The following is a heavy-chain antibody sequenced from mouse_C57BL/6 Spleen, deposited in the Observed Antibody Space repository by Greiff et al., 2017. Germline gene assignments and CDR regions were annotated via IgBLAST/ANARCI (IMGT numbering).Heavy chain of an antibody. CDR1: GYSITSGYY. CDR2: ISYDGSN. CDR3: ARDGGTGGFAY. J-gene: IGHJ3*01. Sequence: EVQLVESGPGLVKPSQSLSLTCSVTGYSITSGYYWNWIRQFPGNKLEWMGYISYDGSNNYNPSLKNRISITRDTSKNQFFLKLNSVTTEDTATYYCARDGGTGGFAYWGQGTLVTVSA. D-gene: IGHD4-1*01. V-gene: IGHV3-6*01.